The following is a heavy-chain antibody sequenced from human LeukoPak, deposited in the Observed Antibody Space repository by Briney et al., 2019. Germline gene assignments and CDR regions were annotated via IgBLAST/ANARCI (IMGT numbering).Heavy chain of an antibody. CDR2: IYYSGST. V-gene: IGHV4-31*03. CDR3: ARGGYGDPRGNWFDP. Sequence: NPSETLSITCTVSGGSISSGGYYWSWIRQHPGKGLEWIGYIYYSGSTYYNPSLKSRVTISVDTSKNQFSLKLSSVTAADTAVYYCARGGYGDPRGNWFDPWGQGTLVTVSS. J-gene: IGHJ5*02. D-gene: IGHD4-17*01. CDR1: GGSISSGGYY.